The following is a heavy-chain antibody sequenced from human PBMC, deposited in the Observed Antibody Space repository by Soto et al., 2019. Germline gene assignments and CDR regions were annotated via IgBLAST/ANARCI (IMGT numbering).Heavy chain of an antibody. CDR2: IWYDGSNK. CDR1: GFTFSSYG. V-gene: IGHV3-33*01. Sequence: QVQLVESGGGVVQPGRSLRLSCAASGFTFSSYGMHWVRQAPGKGLEWVAVIWYDGSNKYYADSVKGRFTISRDNSKNTLYLQMTSLRAEDTAVYYCARDRGYYGMDVWGQGTTVTVSS. J-gene: IGHJ6*02. CDR3: ARDRGYYGMDV.